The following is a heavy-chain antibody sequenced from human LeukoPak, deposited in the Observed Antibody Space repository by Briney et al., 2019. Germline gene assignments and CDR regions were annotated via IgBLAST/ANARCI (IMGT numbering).Heavy chain of an antibody. Sequence: SETLSLTCTVSGGSISSYYWSWIRQPAGKGLEWIGRIYTSGSTNYNPSLKSRVTMSLDTSKNQFSLKLSSVTAADTVVYYCAASGSFNFDYWGQGTLVTVSS. CDR3: AASGSFNFDY. CDR1: GGSISSYY. V-gene: IGHV4-4*07. J-gene: IGHJ4*02. CDR2: IYTSGST. D-gene: IGHD1-26*01.